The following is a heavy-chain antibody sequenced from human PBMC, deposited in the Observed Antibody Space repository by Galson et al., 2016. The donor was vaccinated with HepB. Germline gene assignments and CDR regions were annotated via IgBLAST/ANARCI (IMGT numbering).Heavy chain of an antibody. CDR3: ASARPQPD. Sequence: SLRLSCAASEFTFSTYAMHWVRQAPGKGLEWVAVTSFDGGKNYYADSVKGRLTISRDNSKNTLYLQMNSLRGDDTAVYYCASARPQPDWGQGTLVTVSS. V-gene: IGHV3-30*04. D-gene: IGHD1-14*01. CDR1: EFTFSTYA. CDR2: TSFDGGKN. J-gene: IGHJ4*02.